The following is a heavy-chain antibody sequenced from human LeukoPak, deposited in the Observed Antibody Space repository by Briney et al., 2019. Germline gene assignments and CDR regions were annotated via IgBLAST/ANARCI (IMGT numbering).Heavy chain of an antibody. J-gene: IGHJ4*02. Sequence: ASVKVSCKPSGYTFTDYAINWVRQAPGQGLEYMGWVNTNTGNPTYAQGFTGRFVFSSDSSVSTAYLQITSLKADDSAVYFCASCNDSSGYFAYWGQGTLVTVSS. CDR1: GYTFTDYA. V-gene: IGHV7-4-1*02. CDR3: ASCNDSSGYFAY. D-gene: IGHD3-22*01. CDR2: VNTNTGNP.